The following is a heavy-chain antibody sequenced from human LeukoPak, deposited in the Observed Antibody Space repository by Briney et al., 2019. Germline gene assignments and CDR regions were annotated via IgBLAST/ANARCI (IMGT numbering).Heavy chain of an antibody. Sequence: ASVKVSCKVSGYTLTELSMHWVRQAPGKGLEWMGGFDPEDGETIYAQKFQGRVTMTRDMSTSTVYMELSSLRSEDTAVYYCARDGEWELRNYGTFFDYWGQGTLVTVSS. J-gene: IGHJ4*02. D-gene: IGHD1-26*01. V-gene: IGHV1-24*01. CDR1: GYTLTELS. CDR2: FDPEDGET. CDR3: ARDGEWELRNYGTFFDY.